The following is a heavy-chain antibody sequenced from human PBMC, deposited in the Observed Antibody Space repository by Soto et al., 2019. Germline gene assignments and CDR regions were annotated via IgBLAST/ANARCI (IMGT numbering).Heavy chain of an antibody. Sequence: VQLLESGGGLVQPGGSLRLSCVASGFTFRTYGMHWVRQAPGKGLEWLAVISNTGINKYYADSVKGRFTISRDNSRDTLFLQMNSLRGEDTAIYYCAKVIRADSTSSNFYYYSGLDVWGQGTTVTVSS. CDR3: AKVIRADSTSSNFYYYSGLDV. V-gene: IGHV3-30*18. CDR1: GFTFRTYG. CDR2: ISNTGINK. D-gene: IGHD6-6*01. J-gene: IGHJ6*02.